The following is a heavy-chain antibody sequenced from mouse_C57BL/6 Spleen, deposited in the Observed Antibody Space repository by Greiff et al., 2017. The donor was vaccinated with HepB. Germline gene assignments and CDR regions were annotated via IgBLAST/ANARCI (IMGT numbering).Heavy chain of an antibody. V-gene: IGHV1-55*01. D-gene: IGHD2-5*01. Sequence: QVQLQQPGAELVKPGASVKMSCKASGYTFTSYWITWVKQRPGQGLEWIGDIYPGSGSTNYNEKFKSKATLTVDTSSSTAYMQLSSLTSEDSAVYYCARRGYSNYGGYYAMDYWGQGTSVTVSS. CDR3: ARRGYSNYGGYYAMDY. J-gene: IGHJ4*01. CDR2: IYPGSGST. CDR1: GYTFTSYW.